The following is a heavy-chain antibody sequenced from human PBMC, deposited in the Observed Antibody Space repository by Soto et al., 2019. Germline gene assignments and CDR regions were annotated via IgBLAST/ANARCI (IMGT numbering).Heavy chain of an antibody. J-gene: IGHJ4*02. CDR2: IIPIFGTA. Sequence: SVKVSCKASGGTFSIYAISWVRQAPGQGLEWMGGIIPIFGTANYAQKFQGRVTITADESTSTAYMELSSLRSEDTAVYYCARAASTLAYDSSGYPIDYWGQGTLVTVSS. CDR3: ARAASTLAYDSSGYPIDY. D-gene: IGHD3-22*01. CDR1: GGTFSIYA. V-gene: IGHV1-69*13.